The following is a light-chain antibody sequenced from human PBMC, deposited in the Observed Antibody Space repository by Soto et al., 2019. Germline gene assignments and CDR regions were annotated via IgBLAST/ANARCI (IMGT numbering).Light chain of an antibody. CDR1: QAVNTR. J-gene: IGKJ1*01. CDR2: LAS. Sequence: EIVLTQSPATLSSFPGDRVTPSCRASQAVNTRLAWYQHKPGQAPRLLIYLASNRAAGVPARFSGSGSGTDFTLTISDVEPGDFAVYYCHQRQSWPRTFGQGTKVDIK. V-gene: IGKV3-11*01. CDR3: HQRQSWPRT.